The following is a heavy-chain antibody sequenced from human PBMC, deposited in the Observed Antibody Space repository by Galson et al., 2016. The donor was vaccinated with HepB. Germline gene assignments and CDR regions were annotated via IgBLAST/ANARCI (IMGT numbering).Heavy chain of an antibody. Sequence: SLRLSCAGSGFSVRSNYMNWVRQAPGKGLEWVSVIYSGGAASYADSVKGRFTISRDASKNTLYLQMDNLRAEDTAKYYCAKDIHYWSFDYWGQGALVTVSS. CDR2: IYSGGAA. D-gene: IGHD1-1*01. CDR3: AKDIHYWSFDY. CDR1: GFSVRSNY. J-gene: IGHJ4*02. V-gene: IGHV3-53*01.